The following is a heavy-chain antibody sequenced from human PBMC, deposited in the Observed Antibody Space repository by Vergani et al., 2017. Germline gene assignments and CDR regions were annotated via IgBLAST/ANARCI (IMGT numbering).Heavy chain of an antibody. CDR2: TWYEGNNN. CDR1: SFKLGDYG. D-gene: IGHD2-21*02. Sequence: QVQLVESGGGVVQPGRSLRLSCTPSSFKLGDYGMHWVRQAPGRGLEWVSMTWYEGNNNYYADSVKGRFTISADKSINTAYLQWSSLEASDTAMYYCARHPYTPLCTAIDCPRLFDPWGQGTLVTVSS. CDR3: ARHPYTPLCTAIDCPRLFDP. J-gene: IGHJ5*02. V-gene: IGHV3-33*01.